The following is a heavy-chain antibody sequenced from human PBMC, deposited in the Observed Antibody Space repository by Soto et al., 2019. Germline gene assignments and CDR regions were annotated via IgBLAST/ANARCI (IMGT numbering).Heavy chain of an antibody. CDR3: ARESYYYGMDV. CDR2: IYHSGST. J-gene: IGHJ6*02. CDR1: GGSISSGGYS. Sequence: QLQLQESGSGLVKPSQTLSLTCGVSGGSISSGGYSWSWIRQPPGKGLEWIGYIYHSGSTYYNPSLKSRVTISVDRSKNQFSLKLSSVTAADTAVYYCARESYYYGMDVWGQETTVTVSS. V-gene: IGHV4-30-2*01.